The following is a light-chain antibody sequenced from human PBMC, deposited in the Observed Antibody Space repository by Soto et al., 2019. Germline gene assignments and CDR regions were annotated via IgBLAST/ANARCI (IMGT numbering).Light chain of an antibody. J-gene: IGKJ4*01. V-gene: IGKV1-39*01. CDR1: QNIGRF. Sequence: DIQMTQSPSXLSASVGDRVTITCRASQNIGRFLNWHQQKPGKAPNVLINVASTLRSGVPSRFSGSGSGTDFNLTINSLQPEDFATYFCQQSFTTPLTFGGGTKVEIK. CDR3: QQSFTTPLT. CDR2: VAS.